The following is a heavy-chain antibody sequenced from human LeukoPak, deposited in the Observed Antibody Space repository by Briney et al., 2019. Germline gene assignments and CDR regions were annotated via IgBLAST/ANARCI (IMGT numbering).Heavy chain of an antibody. CDR3: ARVYSPDWLSTPDY. J-gene: IGHJ4*02. Sequence: GGSLRLSCAASGFTFSSYSMNWVRQAPGKGLEWVSSNSSSSSYIYYADSVKGRFTISRDNAKNSLYLQMNSLRAEDTAVYYCARVYSPDWLSTPDYWGQGTLVTVSS. D-gene: IGHD3-9*01. CDR1: GFTFSSYS. CDR2: NSSSSSYI. V-gene: IGHV3-21*01.